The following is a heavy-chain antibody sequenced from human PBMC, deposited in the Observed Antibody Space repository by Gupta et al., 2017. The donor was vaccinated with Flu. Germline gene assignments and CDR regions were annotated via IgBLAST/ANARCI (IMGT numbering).Heavy chain of an antibody. Sequence: QASGKGLEWGGGISGGGGSTNYADSVKGRFTISRDNSKNTVYLQMNSVRAEDTDVYDWAESEASGNYDFDYWGQGTLVTVSS. V-gene: IGHV3-23*01. CDR2: ISGGGGST. D-gene: IGHD1-26*01. J-gene: IGHJ4*02. CDR3: AESEASGNYDFDY.